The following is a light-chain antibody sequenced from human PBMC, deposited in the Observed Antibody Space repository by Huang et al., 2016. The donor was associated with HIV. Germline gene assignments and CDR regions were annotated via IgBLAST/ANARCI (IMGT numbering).Light chain of an antibody. Sequence: DIVLTQSPGTLSLSPGERATLSCRASQRVSSSYLGWYQQKPGQAPRLLIYGGSSRTSGIPDRFSGSGYGTDFTLTISRLEPEDFAEYYCQHYGSSPLTFGPGTKVDIK. CDR3: QHYGSSPLT. CDR1: QRVSSSY. V-gene: IGKV3-20*01. J-gene: IGKJ3*01. CDR2: GGS.